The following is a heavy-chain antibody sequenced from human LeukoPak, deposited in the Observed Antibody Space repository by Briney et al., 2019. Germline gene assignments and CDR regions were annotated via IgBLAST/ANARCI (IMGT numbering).Heavy chain of an antibody. CDR3: ARNFGGGDRSGPFY. Sequence: DDYAMHWVRQAPGKGLVWVAGINWNSVSAVYADSLKGRLTTSRDNAKNSLYLQMNSLRAEDTAFYYCARNFGGGDRSGPFYWGQGTLVTVSS. V-gene: IGHV3-9*02. D-gene: IGHD3-22*01. CDR2: INWNSVSA. CDR1: DDYA. J-gene: IGHJ4*02.